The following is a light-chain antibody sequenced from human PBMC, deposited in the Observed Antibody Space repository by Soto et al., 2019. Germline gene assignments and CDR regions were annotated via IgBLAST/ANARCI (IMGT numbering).Light chain of an antibody. CDR2: VAS. CDR1: QSISRY. Sequence: IQMTQTPTSLSASVGGRVTITCLASQSISRYLNWYQQKPGKAPNLLIYVASSLQSEVPSRFSGSGSGTDFTLTITSLQPEDFATYYCQQSYGTPITFGQGTRLEIK. J-gene: IGKJ5*01. CDR3: QQSYGTPIT. V-gene: IGKV1-39*01.